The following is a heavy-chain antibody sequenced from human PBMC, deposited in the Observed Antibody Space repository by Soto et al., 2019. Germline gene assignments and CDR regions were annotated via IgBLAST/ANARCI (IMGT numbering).Heavy chain of an antibody. Sequence: QVQLVQSGAEVKKPGSSVKVSCKASGGTFSSYAISWVRQAPGQGLEWMGGIIPIFGTANYAQKFQGRVTITAEDSTSTAYMELSSLRSEDTAVYYCATLSFIAAAGTVYYYYGMDVWGQGTTVTVSS. V-gene: IGHV1-69*12. CDR3: ATLSFIAAAGTVYYYYGMDV. D-gene: IGHD6-13*01. CDR2: IIPIFGTA. J-gene: IGHJ6*02. CDR1: GGTFSSYA.